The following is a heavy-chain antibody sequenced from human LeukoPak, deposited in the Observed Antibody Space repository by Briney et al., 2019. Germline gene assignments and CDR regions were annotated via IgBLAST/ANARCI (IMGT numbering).Heavy chain of an antibody. CDR3: ARDSASGSYFPDY. CDR2: IIPILGTA. Sequence: SVKVSCKASGGTFSSYAISWVRQAPGQGLEWMGGIIPILGTANYAQKFQGRVTITADESTSTAYMELSSLRSEDTAVYYCARDSASGSYFPDYWGQGTLVTVSS. J-gene: IGHJ4*02. D-gene: IGHD3-10*01. CDR1: GGTFSSYA. V-gene: IGHV1-69*01.